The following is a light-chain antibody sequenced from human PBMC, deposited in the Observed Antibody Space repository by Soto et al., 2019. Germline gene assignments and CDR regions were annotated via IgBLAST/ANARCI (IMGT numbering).Light chain of an antibody. CDR3: SSYTTLSTHYV. CDR2: DVT. V-gene: IGLV2-14*03. Sequence: QSVLTQPASVSGSPGQSITISCTGTTSDVGSYNYVFWPQVYPGEAPKLVIYDVTNRPSGVSNRFSGSKSGNTASLTISGLQAEDEADYYCSSYTTLSTHYVFGAGTKLTVL. CDR1: TSDVGSYNY. J-gene: IGLJ1*01.